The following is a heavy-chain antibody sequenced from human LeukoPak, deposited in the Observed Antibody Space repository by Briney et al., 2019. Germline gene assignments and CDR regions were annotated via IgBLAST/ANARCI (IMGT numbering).Heavy chain of an antibody. CDR3: ARGQTPILRFLEWLPYFDY. Sequence: SETLSLTCTVSGGSISSSSYYWGWIRQPPGKGLEWIGEINHSGSTNYNPSLKSRVTISVDTSKNQFSLKLSSVTAADTAVYYCARGQTPILRFLEWLPYFDYWGQGTLVTVSS. D-gene: IGHD3-3*01. CDR2: INHSGST. J-gene: IGHJ4*02. V-gene: IGHV4-39*07. CDR1: GGSISSSSYY.